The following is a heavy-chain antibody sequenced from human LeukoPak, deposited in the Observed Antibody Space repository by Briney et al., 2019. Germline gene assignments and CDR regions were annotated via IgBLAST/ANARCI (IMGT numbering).Heavy chain of an antibody. Sequence: SETLSLTCTVSGGSISSSSYYWGWIRQPPGKGLEWIGSIYYSGSTYYNPSLKSRVTISVDTSKNQFSLKLSSVTAADTAVYYCARGNSGYAFYYYYYMDVWGKGTTVTISS. CDR1: GGSISSSSYY. CDR3: ARGNSGYAFYYYYYMDV. CDR2: IYYSGST. D-gene: IGHD5-12*01. V-gene: IGHV4-39*07. J-gene: IGHJ6*03.